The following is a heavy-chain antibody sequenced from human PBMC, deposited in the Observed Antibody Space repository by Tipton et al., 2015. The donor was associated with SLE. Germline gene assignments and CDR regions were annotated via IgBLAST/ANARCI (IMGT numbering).Heavy chain of an antibody. CDR1: GYTFTRSA. D-gene: IGHD2-21*01. V-gene: IGHV1-3*01. CDR2: INPGDGDT. CDR3: AKEGDYCPLCP. Sequence: QLVQSGPEVKKPGASVKVSCKASGYTFTRSAIHWVRQAPGQRPEWMGLINPGDGDTKYSQQFLGRVTITRDTSASTAYMELSGLRSEDTALYYCAKEGDYCPLCPWGQGALVTVSS. J-gene: IGHJ5*02.